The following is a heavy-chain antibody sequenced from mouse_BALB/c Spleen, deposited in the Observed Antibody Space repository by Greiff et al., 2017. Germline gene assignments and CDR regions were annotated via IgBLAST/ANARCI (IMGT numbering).Heavy chain of an antibody. V-gene: IGHV5-4*02. Sequence: EVQGVESGGGLVKPGGSLKLSCAASGFTFSDYYMYWVRQTPEKRLEWVATISDGGSYTYYPDSVKGRFTISRDNAKNNLYLQMSSLKSEDTAMYYCARDRGGRKRFAMDYWGQGTSVTVSS. D-gene: IGHD1-1*01. J-gene: IGHJ4*01. CDR2: ISDGGSYT. CDR1: GFTFSDYY. CDR3: ARDRGGRKRFAMDY.